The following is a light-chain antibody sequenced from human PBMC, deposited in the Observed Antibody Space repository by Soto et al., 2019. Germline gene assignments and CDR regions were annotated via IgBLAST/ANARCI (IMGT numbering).Light chain of an antibody. CDR3: QQSGGSVYT. CDR1: QTVRSSY. Sequence: EIVLTQSPGTLSLSPGERATLSCRASQTVRSSYLAWYQQKPGQAPRLLIYGASSRATGIPDRFSGSGSGTDFTLTISRLEPEDFAVYYCQQSGGSVYTFGQGTKLEIK. J-gene: IGKJ2*01. CDR2: GAS. V-gene: IGKV3-20*01.